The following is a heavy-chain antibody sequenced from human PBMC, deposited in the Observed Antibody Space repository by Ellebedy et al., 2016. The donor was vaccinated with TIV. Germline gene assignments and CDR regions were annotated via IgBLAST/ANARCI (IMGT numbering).Heavy chain of an antibody. CDR2: IRSKANSYAT. Sequence: GESLKISXAASGFTFSGSAMHWVRQASGKGLKWVGRIRSKANSYATTYAASVKGRFTISRDDSKNTAYLQINSLKTEDTAVYYCTSLRAVFGGFDYWGQGTLVTVSS. CDR1: GFTFSGSA. V-gene: IGHV3-73*01. J-gene: IGHJ4*02. CDR3: TSLRAVFGGFDY. D-gene: IGHD3-3*01.